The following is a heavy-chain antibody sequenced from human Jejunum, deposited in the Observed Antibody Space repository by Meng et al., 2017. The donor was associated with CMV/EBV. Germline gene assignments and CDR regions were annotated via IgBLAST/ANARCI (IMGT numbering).Heavy chain of an antibody. CDR1: EFNFSSYS. CDR2: ISNSSNYI. CDR3: ARKSIVY. Sequence: RRSCAASEFNFSSYSMNWIRQAPGKGLEWISSISNSSNYIYYADSVKSRFTISRDNAKNSLYLQMNGLRAEDTAVYYCARKSIVYWGQGTLVTVSS. J-gene: IGHJ4*02. V-gene: IGHV3-21*01.